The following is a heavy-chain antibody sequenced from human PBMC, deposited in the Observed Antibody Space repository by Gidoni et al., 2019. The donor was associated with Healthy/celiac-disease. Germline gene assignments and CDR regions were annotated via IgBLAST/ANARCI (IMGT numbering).Heavy chain of an antibody. Sequence: QVTLKESGPVLVKPTETLTLTCTVSGFSLSNTRMGVSWIRQPPGKALEWLANIFSNDEKSYSTSLKSRLTISKDTSNSQVVLSMTNMDPVDTATYYCARIGDYNFWSEYSPFDSWGLGTLVTVSS. CDR3: ARIGDYNFWSEYSPFDS. CDR1: GFSLSNTRMG. J-gene: IGHJ4*02. D-gene: IGHD3-3*01. V-gene: IGHV2-26*01. CDR2: IFSNDEK.